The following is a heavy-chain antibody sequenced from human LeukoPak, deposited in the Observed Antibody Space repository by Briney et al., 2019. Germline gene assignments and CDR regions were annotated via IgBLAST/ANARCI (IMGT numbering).Heavy chain of an antibody. V-gene: IGHV1-69*13. CDR1: GYTFTSYY. D-gene: IGHD2-2*01. J-gene: IGHJ4*02. CDR3: ASIYCSSTSCYPPFDY. Sequence: GASVKVSCKASGYTFTSYYMHWVRQAPGQGLEWMGGIIPIFGTANYAQKFQGRVTITADESTSTAYMELSSLRSEDTAVYYCASIYCSSTSCYPPFDYWGQGTLVTVSS. CDR2: IIPIFGTA.